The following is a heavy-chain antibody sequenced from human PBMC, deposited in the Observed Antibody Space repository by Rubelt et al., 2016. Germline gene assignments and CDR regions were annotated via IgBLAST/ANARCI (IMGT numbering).Heavy chain of an antibody. D-gene: IGHD3-16*01. CDR3: TKAGGTGWFDP. J-gene: IGHJ5*02. CDR2: IYTGGSP. Sequence: GQLVESGGGLVQPGGSLRLSCAASGFTVTNKYMGWARRAPGKGLEWVSVIYTGGSPYYTDTMKGRFTISRDSSNNTLYLQMNSLRAEDTAVYHCTKAGGTGWFDPWGQGTQVTVSS. CDR1: GFTVTNKY. V-gene: IGHV3-66*01.